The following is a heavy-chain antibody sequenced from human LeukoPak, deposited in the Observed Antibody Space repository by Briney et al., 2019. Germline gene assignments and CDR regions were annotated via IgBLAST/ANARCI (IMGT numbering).Heavy chain of an antibody. V-gene: IGHV3-33*01. CDR3: ARDQPPGFFDY. Sequence: GGSLRLSCAASGFTFSSYGMHWVRQAPGKGLEWVAVIWYDGSNKYYADSVKGRFTISRDNSKNTLYLQVNSLRAEDTAVYYCARDQPPGFFDYWGQGTLVTVSS. CDR1: GFTFSSYG. CDR2: IWYDGSNK. J-gene: IGHJ4*02.